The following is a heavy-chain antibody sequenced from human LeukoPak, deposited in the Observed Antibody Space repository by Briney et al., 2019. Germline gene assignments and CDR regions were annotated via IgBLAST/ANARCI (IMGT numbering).Heavy chain of an antibody. CDR2: ISKGSEAI. V-gene: IGHV3-48*04. J-gene: IGHJ4*02. Sequence: GGSPTLSRVPSQVTSSRYHTESGSASPRRRVGRVGDISKGSEAIYYADSVRGRFTIFRDNAKNSLFLQMNSLRAEDTAVYYCARDGLHTDDMDLWGQGTLVTVSS. D-gene: IGHD3-16*01. CDR3: ARDGLHTDDMDL. CDR1: QVTSSRYH.